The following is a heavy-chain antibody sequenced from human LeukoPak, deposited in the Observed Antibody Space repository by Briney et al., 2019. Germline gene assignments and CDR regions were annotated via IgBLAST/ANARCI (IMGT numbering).Heavy chain of an antibody. Sequence: SETLSLTCTVSGGSISSGSYYWSWIRQPAGKGLEWIGHIYTSGSTNYNPSLKSRVTISVDTSKNQCSLKLSSVTAADTAVYYCARAGDRCSSTSCYSWFDPWGPGTLVTVSS. CDR1: GGSISSGSYY. CDR3: ARAGDRCSSTSCYSWFDP. D-gene: IGHD2-2*01. CDR2: IYTSGST. J-gene: IGHJ5*02. V-gene: IGHV4-61*09.